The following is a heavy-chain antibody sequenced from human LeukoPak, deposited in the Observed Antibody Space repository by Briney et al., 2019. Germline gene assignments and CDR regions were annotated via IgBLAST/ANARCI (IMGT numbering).Heavy chain of an antibody. Sequence: ASVKVSCKASGGTFSSYAISWVRQAPGQGLEWMGWINPNSGGTNYAQKFQGRVTMTRDTSISTAYMELSRLRSDDTAVYYCARENYYDSSGYRSWFDPWGQGTLVTVSS. CDR1: GGTFSSYA. V-gene: IGHV1-2*02. D-gene: IGHD3-22*01. CDR3: ARENYYDSSGYRSWFDP. J-gene: IGHJ5*02. CDR2: INPNSGGT.